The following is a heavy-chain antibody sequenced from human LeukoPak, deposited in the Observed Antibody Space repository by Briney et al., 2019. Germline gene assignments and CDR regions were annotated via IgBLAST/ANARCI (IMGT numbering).Heavy chain of an antibody. J-gene: IGHJ4*02. CDR1: GGSFSGYY. V-gene: IGHV4-34*01. Sequence: SETLSLTCAVYGGSFSGYYWSWIRQPPGKGLEWIGSIYYSGNTYYNPSLKSRVTISVDTSKNQFSLKLSSVTAADTAVYYCIYDYIWGSYPTWYFDYWGQGTLVTVSS. CDR3: IYDYIWGSYPTWYFDY. D-gene: IGHD3-16*02. CDR2: IYYSGNT.